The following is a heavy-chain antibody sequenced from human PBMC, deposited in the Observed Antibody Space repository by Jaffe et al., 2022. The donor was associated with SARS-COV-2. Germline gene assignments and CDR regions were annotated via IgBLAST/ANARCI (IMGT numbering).Heavy chain of an antibody. CDR2: IWYDGSNK. D-gene: IGHD6-19*01. CDR3: ARGLRTSSGWYSGYYYGMDV. Sequence: QVQLVESGGGVVQPGRSLRLSCAASGFTFSSYGMHWVRQAPGKGLEWVAVIWYDGSNKYYADSVKGRFTISRDNSKNTLYLQMNSLRAEDTAVYYCARGLRTSSGWYSGYYYGMDVWGQGTTVTVSS. V-gene: IGHV3-33*01. CDR1: GFTFSSYG. J-gene: IGHJ6*02.